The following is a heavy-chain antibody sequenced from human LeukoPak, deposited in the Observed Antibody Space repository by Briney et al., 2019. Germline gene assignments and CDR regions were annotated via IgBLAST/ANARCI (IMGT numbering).Heavy chain of an antibody. D-gene: IGHD6-19*01. CDR1: GFTFSSYE. CDR2: ISSRGGTI. J-gene: IGHJ4*02. CDR3: ARISGWYCDY. V-gene: IGHV3-48*03. Sequence: GGSLRHSCAASGFTFSSYEMNWVRQAPGEGLEWISYISSRGGTIKYADSVKGRFTISRDNAKNSLYLQMNSLRAEDTAVYYCARISGWYCDYWGQGTLVTVSS.